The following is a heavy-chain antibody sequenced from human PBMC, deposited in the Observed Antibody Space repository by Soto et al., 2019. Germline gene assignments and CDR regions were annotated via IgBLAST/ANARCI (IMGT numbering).Heavy chain of an antibody. CDR1: GDSVSSGDYS. Sequence: SETLSLTCAVSGDSVSSGDYSWSWMRQPPGEGLELIGYIYRSAYTYYNPSLKSRVIISVDRSKNQFPLRLTSVTAADTAMYYCARGNGDYGNYYFDSWGQGILVTVSS. V-gene: IGHV4-30-2*01. D-gene: IGHD4-17*01. CDR3: ARGNGDYGNYYFDS. J-gene: IGHJ4*02. CDR2: IYRSAYT.